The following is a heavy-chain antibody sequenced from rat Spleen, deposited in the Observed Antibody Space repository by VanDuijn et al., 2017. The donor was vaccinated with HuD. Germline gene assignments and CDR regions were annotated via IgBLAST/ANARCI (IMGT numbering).Heavy chain of an antibody. CDR2: ISYSGNT. CDR3: ARLGLYYYDGTFFNYFDY. D-gene: IGHD1-12*02. V-gene: IGHV3-1*01. Sequence: EVQLQESGPGLVKPSQSLSLTCSVTGYSITSNYWGWIRKFPGNKMEWIGHISYSGNTNYNPYLKSRISITRDTSKNQFFLQLNSVTTEDTATYYCARLGLYYYDGTFFNYFDYWGQGVMVSVSS. J-gene: IGHJ2*01. CDR1: GYSITSNY.